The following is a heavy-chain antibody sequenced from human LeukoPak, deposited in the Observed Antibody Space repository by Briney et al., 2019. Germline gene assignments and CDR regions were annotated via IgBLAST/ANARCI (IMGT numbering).Heavy chain of an antibody. J-gene: IGHJ5*02. V-gene: IGHV4-34*01. CDR2: MNHSGSA. Sequence: SETLSLTCAVYGGSFSGYYWSGIRQPPWKGLEWIGEMNHSGSAKYKPCLMRGVTISVDKSKNQFSLMLSYVPAAETAVYYCARRLTIFGVAPLINWFDPWGRGTLVTVSS. CDR3: ARRLTIFGVAPLINWFDP. D-gene: IGHD3-3*01. CDR1: GGSFSGYY.